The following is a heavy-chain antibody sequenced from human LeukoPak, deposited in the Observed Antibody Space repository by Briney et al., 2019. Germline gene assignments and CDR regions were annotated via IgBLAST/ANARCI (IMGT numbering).Heavy chain of an antibody. V-gene: IGHV4-59*01. D-gene: IGHD6-13*01. CDR1: GDSINNYY. CDR2: IYSSGST. J-gene: IGHJ4*02. Sequence: SGTLSLTWTVSGDSINNYYWSWIRQTPGKGLEWVGYIYSSGSTNYNPSLKSRVTISVDTSKNQFSLKLTSMTTADTAFYYCARGFANSWYYFDYWGQATLVTVSS. CDR3: ARGFANSWYYFDY.